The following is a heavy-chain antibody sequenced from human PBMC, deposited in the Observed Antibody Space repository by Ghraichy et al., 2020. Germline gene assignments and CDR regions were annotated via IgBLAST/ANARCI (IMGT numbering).Heavy chain of an antibody. V-gene: IGHV1-2*02. CDR1: GYTFTGYY. CDR2: INPNSGGT. CDR3: ARWYCSGGSCWDTFDI. J-gene: IGHJ3*02. D-gene: IGHD2-15*01. Sequence: ASVKVSCKASGYTFTGYYMHWVRQAPGQGLEWMGWINPNSGGTNYAQKFQGRVTMTRDTSISTAYMELSRLRSDDTAVYYCARWYCSGGSCWDTFDIWGQGSMATVSS.